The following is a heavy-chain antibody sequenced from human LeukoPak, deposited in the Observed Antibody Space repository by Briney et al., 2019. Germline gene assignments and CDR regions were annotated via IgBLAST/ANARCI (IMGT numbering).Heavy chain of an antibody. Sequence: GGSLRLSCAASGFTFSSYSMNWVRQAPGKGLEWVSSISSSSSYIYYADSVKGRFTISRDNAKNSLYLQMNSLRAEDTAVYYCARDIPNYYDSSDSFDYWGQGTLVTVSS. D-gene: IGHD3-22*01. J-gene: IGHJ4*02. CDR2: ISSSSSYI. V-gene: IGHV3-21*01. CDR1: GFTFSSYS. CDR3: ARDIPNYYDSSDSFDY.